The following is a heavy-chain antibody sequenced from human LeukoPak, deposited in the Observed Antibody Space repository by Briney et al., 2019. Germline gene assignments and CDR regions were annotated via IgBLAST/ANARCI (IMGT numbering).Heavy chain of an antibody. Sequence: SETLSLTCTVSGGPISSSGSYWSWIRQPAGKGLEWIGRMYTSGNTNYNPSLKSRVTMSVDTSKNQFSLNLSSVTAADTAVYYCARENSSSSARLFDYWGQGTLVTVSS. CDR1: GGPISSSGSY. CDR2: MYTSGNT. CDR3: ARENSSSSARLFDY. J-gene: IGHJ4*02. D-gene: IGHD6-6*01. V-gene: IGHV4-61*02.